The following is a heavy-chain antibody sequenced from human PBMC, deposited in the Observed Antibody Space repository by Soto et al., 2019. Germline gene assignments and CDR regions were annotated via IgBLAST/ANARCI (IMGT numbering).Heavy chain of an antibody. CDR1: GYTFTSYG. V-gene: IGHV1-18*01. Sequence: QVHLVQSGAEVKKPGASVTVSCKASGYTFTSYGINWVRQAPGQGLEWMGWISANNGNTNYAQKVQGRVTMTTDTSTSTANMELRSLRSDDTAVYYCARGSDRGGYYRLGYWGQGTLVTVSS. CDR2: ISANNGNT. D-gene: IGHD3-22*01. CDR3: ARGSDRGGYYRLGY. J-gene: IGHJ4*02.